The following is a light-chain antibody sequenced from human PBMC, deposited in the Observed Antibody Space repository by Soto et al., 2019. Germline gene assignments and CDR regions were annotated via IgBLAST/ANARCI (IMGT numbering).Light chain of an antibody. CDR3: SSYAGSSVV. Sequence: QSALTQPPSASGSPGHSVTISCTGTSSDVGGNKYVSWYQQHPGRTPKLMIYEVTKRPSRLPDHFSGSNSGTTASLTVSWLEAEDEADYYCSSYAGSSVVFGGETKLTVL. J-gene: IGLJ2*01. CDR2: EVT. V-gene: IGLV2-8*01. CDR1: SSDVGGNKY.